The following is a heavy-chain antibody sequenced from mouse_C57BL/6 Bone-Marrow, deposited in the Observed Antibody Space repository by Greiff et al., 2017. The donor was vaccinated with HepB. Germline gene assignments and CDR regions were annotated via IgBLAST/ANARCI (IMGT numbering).Heavy chain of an antibody. Sequence: DVMLVESGGGLVKPGGSLKLSCAASGFTFSDYGMPWVRQAPEKRLEWVAYISSGSSTTYYADTVKGRFTISRDNAKNTLFLQMTSLRSEDTAMYYCARNYGSSLFAYWGQGTLVTVAA. CDR2: ISSGSSTT. CDR3: ARNYGSSLFAY. V-gene: IGHV5-17*01. CDR1: GFTFSDYG. J-gene: IGHJ3*01. D-gene: IGHD1-1*01.